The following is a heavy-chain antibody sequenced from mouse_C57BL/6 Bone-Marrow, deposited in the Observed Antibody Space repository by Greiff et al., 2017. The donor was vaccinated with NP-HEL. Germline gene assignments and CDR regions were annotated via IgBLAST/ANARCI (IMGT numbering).Heavy chain of an antibody. D-gene: IGHD1-1*01. J-gene: IGHJ4*01. CDR3: TTGGSSPYAMDY. CDR1: GFNIKDDY. Sequence: VQLKQSGAELVRPGASVKLSCTVSGFNIKDDYMHWVKQRPEQGLEWIGWIDPENGDTEYASKFQGKATITADTSSNTAYLQLSSLTSEDTAVDYCTTGGSSPYAMDYWGQGTSVTVSS. V-gene: IGHV14-4*01. CDR2: IDPENGDT.